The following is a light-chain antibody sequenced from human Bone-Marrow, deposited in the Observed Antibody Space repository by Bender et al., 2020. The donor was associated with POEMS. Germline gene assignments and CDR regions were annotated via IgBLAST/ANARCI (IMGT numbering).Light chain of an antibody. J-gene: IGLJ3*02. CDR2: GVN. V-gene: IGLV2-23*02. CDR1: SNDIGSYDL. Sequence: HSDLIQPASVSGPPGQSITISCNGTSNDIGSYDLVSWYQHHPGKAPKLIISGVNDRPSGVSDRFSGAKSGNTASLTISGLQSEDEADYYCCSYAGSTTWVFGGGTKLTVL. CDR3: CSYAGSTTWV.